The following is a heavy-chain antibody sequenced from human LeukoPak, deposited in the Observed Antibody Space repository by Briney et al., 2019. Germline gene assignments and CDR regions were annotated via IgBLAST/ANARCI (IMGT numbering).Heavy chain of an antibody. D-gene: IGHD5-24*01. CDR1: GGSISNSSYY. CDR3: ARHGDGYNFDRNWFDP. V-gene: IGHV4-61*05. Sequence: KPSETLSLTCTVSGGSISNSSYYWGWIRQPPGKGLEWIGYIYYSGSTNYDPSLKSRVTISVDTSKNQFSLKLSSVTAADTAVYYCARHGDGYNFDRNWFDPWGQGTLVTVSS. J-gene: IGHJ5*02. CDR2: IYYSGST.